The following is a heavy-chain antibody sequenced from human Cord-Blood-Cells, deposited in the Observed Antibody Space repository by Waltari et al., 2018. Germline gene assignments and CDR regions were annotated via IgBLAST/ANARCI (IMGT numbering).Heavy chain of an antibody. D-gene: IGHD3-10*01. CDR2: INPSGGST. Sequence: QVQRVQSGAEVKKPGASVKVSCKASGYTFTSYFMHWVRQAPGQGLVWMGIINPSGGSTSYAQKFQGRVTMTRDTSTSTVYMELSSLRSEDTAVYYCARDRGVRGVIDYWGQGTLVTVSS. J-gene: IGHJ4*02. V-gene: IGHV1-46*01. CDR3: ARDRGVRGVIDY. CDR1: GYTFTSYF.